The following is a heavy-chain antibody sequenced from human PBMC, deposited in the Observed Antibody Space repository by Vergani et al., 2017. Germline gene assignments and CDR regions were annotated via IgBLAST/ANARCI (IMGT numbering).Heavy chain of an antibody. D-gene: IGHD3-22*01. CDR2: ISSDGGST. CDR3: AGPQSTSPYYYGGFDY. J-gene: IGHJ4*02. V-gene: IGHV3-23*01. CDR1: GFTFSTYA. Sequence: EVQLLESGGGLVQPGRSLRLSCAASGFTFSTYAMHWVRQAPGKGLEWVSTISSDGGSTYYADSVKGRFTISRDNSKNTLSLQMNSLTAEDTAIYYCAGPQSTSPYYYGGFDYWGQGILVTVSS.